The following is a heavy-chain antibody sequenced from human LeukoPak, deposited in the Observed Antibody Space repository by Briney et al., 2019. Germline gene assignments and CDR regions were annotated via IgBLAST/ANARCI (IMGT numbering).Heavy chain of an antibody. CDR3: ARLKDYYDSSGYYYVSNFDY. Sequence: SETLSLTCTVSGGSISSYYWSWLRQPPGKGLEWIGYIYYSGSTNYNPSLKSRVTISVDTSKNQFSLKLSSVTAADTAVYYCARLKDYYDSSGYYYVSNFDYWGQGTLVTVSS. CDR2: IYYSGST. D-gene: IGHD3-22*01. V-gene: IGHV4-59*08. CDR1: GGSISSYY. J-gene: IGHJ4*02.